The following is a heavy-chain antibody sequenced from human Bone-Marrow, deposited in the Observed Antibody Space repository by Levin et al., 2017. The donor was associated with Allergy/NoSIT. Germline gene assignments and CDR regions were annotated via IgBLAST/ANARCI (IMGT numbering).Heavy chain of an antibody. CDR3: AHRRGGYDWNDADFDY. J-gene: IGHJ4*02. CDR1: GFSLSTSGVG. V-gene: IGHV2-5*02. CDR2: IYWDNDK. Sequence: ASGPTLVKPTQALALTCTFSGFSLSTSGVGVGWIRQPPGQALECLGLIYWDNDKRYSPSLKSRLTVTKDTSNNQVVLTMTNMDPVDTATYYCAHRRGGYDWNDADFDYWGQGIPVTVSS. D-gene: IGHD1-1*01.